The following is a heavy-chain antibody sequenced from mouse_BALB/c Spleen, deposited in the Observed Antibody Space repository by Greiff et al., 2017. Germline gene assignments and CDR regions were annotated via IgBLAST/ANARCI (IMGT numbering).Heavy chain of an antibody. CDR1: GFTFSSYA. V-gene: IGHV5-6-5*01. J-gene: IGHJ2*01. CDR3: ADYGNYYFDY. D-gene: IGHD2-1*01. CDR2: LSSGGST. Sequence: EVQLVESGGGLVKPGGSLKLSCAASGFTFSSYAMSWVRQTPEKRLEWVASLSSGGSTYYPDSVKGRFTISRDNARNLLYLQMSSLRSEDTAMYYCADYGNYYFDYWGQGTTLTVSS.